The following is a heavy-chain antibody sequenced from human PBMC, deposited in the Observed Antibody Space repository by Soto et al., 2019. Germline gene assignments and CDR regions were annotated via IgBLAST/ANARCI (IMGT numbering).Heavy chain of an antibody. J-gene: IGHJ4*02. CDR1: GFTFSSYA. V-gene: IGHV3-30-3*01. CDR2: ISYDGSNK. Sequence: QVQLVESGGGVVQPGRSLRLSCAASGFTFSSYAMHWVRQAPGKGLEWVAVISYDGSNKYYADSVKGRFTISRDNSKNTLDLQMNSLRAEDTAVYYCARDRLTLRVDRGITGTFEYWGQGTLVTVSS. CDR3: ARDRLTLRVDRGITGTFEY. D-gene: IGHD1-7*01.